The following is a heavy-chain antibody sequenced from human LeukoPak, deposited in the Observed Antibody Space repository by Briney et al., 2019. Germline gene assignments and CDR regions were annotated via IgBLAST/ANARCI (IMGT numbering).Heavy chain of an antibody. J-gene: IGHJ4*02. V-gene: IGHV4-38-2*02. CDR1: GYSISSGYY. CDR3: ARGGGPLQNFDY. D-gene: IGHD4-11*01. CDR2: IYHSGST. Sequence: PSETLSLTCTVSGYSISSGYYWGWIRQPPGKGLEWIGSIYHSGSTYYNPSLKSRVTISVDTSKNQFSLKLSSVTAADTAVYYCARGGGPLQNFDYRGQGTLVTVSS.